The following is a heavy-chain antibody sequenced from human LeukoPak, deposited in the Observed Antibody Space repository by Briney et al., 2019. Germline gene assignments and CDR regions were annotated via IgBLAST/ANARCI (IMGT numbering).Heavy chain of an antibody. CDR2: INTDGSTI. J-gene: IGHJ4*02. CDR3: AKDVGSSWSYYFDY. V-gene: IGHV3-74*01. Sequence: GGSLRLSCAPSGFTFSSYWMHWVRQAPGKGLVWVSRINTDGSTITYADSVKGRFTISRDNAKNTLYLQMNSLRAEDTAVYYCAKDVGSSWSYYFDYWGQGTLVTVSS. D-gene: IGHD6-13*01. CDR1: GFTFSSYW.